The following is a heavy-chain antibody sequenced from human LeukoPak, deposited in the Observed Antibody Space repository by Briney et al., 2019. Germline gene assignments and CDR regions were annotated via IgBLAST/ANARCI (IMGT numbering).Heavy chain of an antibody. D-gene: IGHD6-13*01. CDR2: IKSGGRRR. CDR1: GFTFSSYA. V-gene: IGHV3-74*01. Sequence: GRSLRFSCAASGFTFSSYAMHWVRQAPGKGLMWVSSIKSGGRRRNYADVVKGRFTICRDNSKNTLYLQMNSLRAEDTAVYYCASASSHRIAAGGDYWGQGTLVTVSS. J-gene: IGHJ4*02. CDR3: ASASSHRIAAGGDY.